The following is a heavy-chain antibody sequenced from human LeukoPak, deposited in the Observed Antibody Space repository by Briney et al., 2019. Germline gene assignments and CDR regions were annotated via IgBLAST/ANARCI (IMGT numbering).Heavy chain of an antibody. D-gene: IGHD3-3*01. J-gene: IGHJ6*03. Sequence: GASVKVSCKASGGTFSSYAISWVRQAPGQGLEWMGGIIPIFGTANYAQKFQGRVTITADESTSTAYMELSSLRSEDTAVYYCARGGEFYDFWSGYPNPTYYYYMDVWGKGTTVTVSS. CDR3: ARGGEFYDFWSGYPNPTYYYYMDV. V-gene: IGHV1-69*13. CDR1: GGTFSSYA. CDR2: IIPIFGTA.